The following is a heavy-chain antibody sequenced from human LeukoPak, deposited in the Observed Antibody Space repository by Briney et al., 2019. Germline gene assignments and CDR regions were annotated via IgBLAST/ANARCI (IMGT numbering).Heavy chain of an antibody. Sequence: PGGSLRLSCAASGFTFSSYAMHWVRQAPGKGLEWVAVISYDGSNKYYADSVKGRFTISRDNSKNTLYLQMNSLRAEDTAVYYCAREQIGEYYYDSSGSFDYWGQGTLVTVSS. CDR1: GFTFSSYA. CDR3: AREQIGEYYYDSSGSFDY. J-gene: IGHJ4*02. V-gene: IGHV3-30*04. CDR2: ISYDGSNK. D-gene: IGHD3-22*01.